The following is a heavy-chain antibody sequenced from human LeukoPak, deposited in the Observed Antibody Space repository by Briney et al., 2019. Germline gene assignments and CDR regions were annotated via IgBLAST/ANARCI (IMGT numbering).Heavy chain of an antibody. CDR1: GFTFSSHG. D-gene: IGHD4-17*01. CDR3: EMTTVTTERTLDY. Sequence: GGSLRLSCAASGFTFSSHGMSWVRQAPGKGLEWVSTISGSGDNTYYADSVKGRFTISRDNSKNTLYLQMNSLRAEDTAVYYCEMTTVTTERTLDYWGQGTLVTVSS. J-gene: IGHJ4*02. CDR2: ISGSGDNT. V-gene: IGHV3-23*01.